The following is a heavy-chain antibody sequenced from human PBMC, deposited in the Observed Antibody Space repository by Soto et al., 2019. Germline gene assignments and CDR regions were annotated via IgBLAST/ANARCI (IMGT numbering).Heavy chain of an antibody. CDR2: IHNTGNI. V-gene: IGHV4-39*02. D-gene: IGHD3-16*01. Sequence: PSETLSLTCTVSGGSISSSSYYWGWIRQPPGKRLEWIGSIHNTGNIFYNPSLKSRVTLSIDTSQSHFSLHLSSVTAADTAVYFCASFSIGNYMIYYWGRGTLVTVSS. J-gene: IGHJ4*02. CDR3: ASFSIGNYMIYY. CDR1: GGSISSSSYY.